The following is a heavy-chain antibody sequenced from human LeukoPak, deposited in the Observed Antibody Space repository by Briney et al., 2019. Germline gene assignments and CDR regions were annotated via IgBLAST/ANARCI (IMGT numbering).Heavy chain of an antibody. CDR3: ARANSWYHDAFDI. V-gene: IGHV3-30*04. CDR1: GFTFSNYA. J-gene: IGHJ3*02. Sequence: PGRSLRLSCAASGFTFSNYAMHWVRQAPGKGLEWVAVISFDGSNKYYADSVRGRFTISRDNSKNTLYLQMNSLRTEDTAVYFCARANSWYHDAFDIWGQGTMVTVSS. CDR2: ISFDGSNK. D-gene: IGHD6-13*01.